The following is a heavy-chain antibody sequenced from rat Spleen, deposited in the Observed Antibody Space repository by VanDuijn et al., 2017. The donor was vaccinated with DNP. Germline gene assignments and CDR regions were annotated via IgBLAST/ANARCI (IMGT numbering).Heavy chain of an antibody. CDR1: GFSLSTYW. J-gene: IGHJ2*01. V-gene: IGHV5-31*01. CDR3: ARHDY. Sequence: QLLVLGGGLVQPGRSLKLPCVAPGFSLSTYWMYWIRQDPGKGLEWVSSISNSGVSTYYRDSVKGRFNISRDNAKSILYLQMDSRRSEDTDTYYCARHDYWGQGGMVTVSS. CDR2: ISNSGVST.